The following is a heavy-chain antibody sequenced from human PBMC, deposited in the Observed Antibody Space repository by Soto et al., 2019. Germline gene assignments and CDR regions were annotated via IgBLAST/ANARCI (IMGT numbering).Heavy chain of an antibody. CDR3: ARARPLLLWFGEPHNWFDP. J-gene: IGHJ5*02. CDR1: GGSFSGYY. V-gene: IGHV4-34*01. CDR2: INHSGST. Sequence: SETLSLTCAVYGGSFSGYYWSWIRQPPGKGLEWIGEINHSGSTNYNPSLKSRVTISVDTSKNQFSLKLSSVTAADTAVYYCARARPLLLWFGEPHNWFDPWGQGTLVTVS. D-gene: IGHD3-10*01.